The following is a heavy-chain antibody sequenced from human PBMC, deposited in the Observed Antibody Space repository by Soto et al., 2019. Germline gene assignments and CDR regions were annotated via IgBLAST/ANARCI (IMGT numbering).Heavy chain of an antibody. CDR3: AKDDIAARDYYYYGMDV. Sequence: EVQLLESGGGLVQPGGSLRLSCAASGFTFSSYAMSWVRQAPGKGLEWVSAISGSGGSTYYADSVKGRFTISRDNSKNTLYLQMNSLRAEDTAVYYCAKDDIAARDYYYYGMDVWGQGTTVTVSS. J-gene: IGHJ6*02. CDR1: GFTFSSYA. CDR2: ISGSGGST. V-gene: IGHV3-23*01. D-gene: IGHD6-6*01.